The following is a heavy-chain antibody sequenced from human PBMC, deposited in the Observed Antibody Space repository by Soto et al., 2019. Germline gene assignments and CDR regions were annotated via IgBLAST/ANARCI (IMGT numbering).Heavy chain of an antibody. CDR3: AKGRPSGSYDY. V-gene: IGHV3-23*01. J-gene: IGHJ4*02. D-gene: IGHD1-26*01. CDR1: GFTFSNYA. Sequence: EVQLLESGGGLVQPGGSLRLSCAASGFTFSNYAMGWVRQAPGKGLEWVAGISGSGSSTYYADSVKGRFTISRDNSKNTLYLQMSSLRAVDTAVYYCAKGRPSGSYDYWGQGTPVTVSS. CDR2: ISGSGSST.